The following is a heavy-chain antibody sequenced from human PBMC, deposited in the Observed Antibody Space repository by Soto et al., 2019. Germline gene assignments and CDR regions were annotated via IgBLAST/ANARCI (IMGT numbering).Heavy chain of an antibody. J-gene: IGHJ4*02. CDR1: GFTFSSSD. Sequence: GGSLSLSCAASGFTFSSSDMSWVRQAPGKGLEWVSVINDNSAVIHYADSVKGRFSISRDNSKNTLYLQMNSLRAEDTAVYFCGKAVATRVYDYWGQGTLVTVSS. V-gene: IGHV3-23*01. CDR3: GKAVATRVYDY. CDR2: INDNSAVI. D-gene: IGHD6-19*01.